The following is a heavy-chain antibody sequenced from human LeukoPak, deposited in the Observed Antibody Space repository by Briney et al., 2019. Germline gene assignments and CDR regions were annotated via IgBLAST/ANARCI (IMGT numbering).Heavy chain of an antibody. Sequence: GGSLRLSCGASGFTFSDFYMTWFRQAPGRGLEWVAYRSKGGGTIYYADSVKGRFTISRDNAKNSLYLQMNSLRAEDTAAYYCARSADSGGYCGEITLYYFDYWGQGTLVTVSS. J-gene: IGHJ4*02. CDR1: GFTFSDFY. CDR2: RSKGGGTI. CDR3: ARSADSGGYCGEITLYYFDY. D-gene: IGHD3-22*01. V-gene: IGHV3-11*01.